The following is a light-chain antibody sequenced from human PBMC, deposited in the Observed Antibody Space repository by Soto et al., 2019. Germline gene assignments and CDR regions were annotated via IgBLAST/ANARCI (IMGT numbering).Light chain of an antibody. J-gene: IGLJ3*02. V-gene: IGLV2-14*01. Sequence: QSVLTQPASVSGSPGQSITVSCTGTSRDVGNYNFVSWYQQHPGKAPKVIIYDVSNRPSGVSDRFSASKSGNTASLTISGLQTEDEAVYFCSSYTSGSVLFGGGTKVTV. CDR1: SRDVGNYNF. CDR2: DVS. CDR3: SSYTSGSVL.